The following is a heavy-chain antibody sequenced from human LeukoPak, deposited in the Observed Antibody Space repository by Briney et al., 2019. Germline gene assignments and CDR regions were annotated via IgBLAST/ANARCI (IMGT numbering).Heavy chain of an antibody. CDR1: GGSISSGDYY. CDR3: ARENIVVVTAQRYNWFDP. Sequence: TSQTLSLTCTVSGGSISSGDYYWSWIRQPPGKGLEWIGYIYYSGSTYYNPSLKSRVTISVDTSKNQFSLKLSSVTAADTAVYYCARENIVVVTAQRYNWFDPWGQGILVTVSS. V-gene: IGHV4-30-4*01. CDR2: IYYSGST. D-gene: IGHD2-21*02. J-gene: IGHJ5*02.